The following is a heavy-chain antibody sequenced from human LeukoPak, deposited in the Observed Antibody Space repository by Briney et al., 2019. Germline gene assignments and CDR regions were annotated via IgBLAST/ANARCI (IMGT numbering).Heavy chain of an antibody. Sequence: SETLSLTCTVSGGSISSYYWSWIRQPPGKGLEWIGYIYYSGSTNYNPSLKSRVTISVDTSKNQFSLKLSSVTAADTAVYYCARQSAITMGEYYYDYWGQGTLVTVSS. CDR2: IYYSGST. CDR1: GGSISSYY. J-gene: IGHJ4*02. D-gene: IGHD3-10*01. CDR3: ARQSAITMGEYYYDY. V-gene: IGHV4-59*08.